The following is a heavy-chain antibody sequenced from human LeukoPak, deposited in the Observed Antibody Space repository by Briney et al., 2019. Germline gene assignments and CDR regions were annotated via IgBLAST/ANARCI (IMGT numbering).Heavy chain of an antibody. D-gene: IGHD5-24*01. CDR2: ISPSADST. Sequence: GGSLRLSCAASGITFKNYAINWVRQTPGKGLEWVSTISPSADSTYYADSVKGRFTFSRDNSKNTIFLQMSSLRVEDTAIYYCAKGAGYNPFSPSDPWGQGTLVTVSS. CDR3: AKGAGYNPFSPSDP. J-gene: IGHJ3*01. V-gene: IGHV3-23*01. CDR1: GITFKNYA.